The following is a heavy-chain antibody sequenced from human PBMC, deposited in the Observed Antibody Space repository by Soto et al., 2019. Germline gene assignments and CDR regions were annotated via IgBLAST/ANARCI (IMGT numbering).Heavy chain of an antibody. CDR1: GGTFSSYT. CDR2: IIPILGIA. Sequence: ASVKVSCKASGGTFSSYTISWVRQAPGQGLEWMGRIIPILGIANYAQKFQGRVTITADKSTSTAYMELSSLRSEDTAVYYCARPVVAAPQAWPRHDAFDIWGQGTMVTVSS. J-gene: IGHJ3*02. D-gene: IGHD2-15*01. V-gene: IGHV1-69*02. CDR3: ARPVVAAPQAWPRHDAFDI.